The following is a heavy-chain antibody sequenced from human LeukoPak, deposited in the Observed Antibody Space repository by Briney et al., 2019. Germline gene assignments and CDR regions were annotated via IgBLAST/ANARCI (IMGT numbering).Heavy chain of an antibody. D-gene: IGHD6-19*01. J-gene: IGHJ4*02. V-gene: IGHV3-48*03. CDR3: ARESRYSSGWYNWNYFDY. CDR1: GFTFSSYE. Sequence: GGSLRLSCAASGFTFSSYEMNWVRQAPGKGLEWVSYISSSGSTIYYADSAKGRFTISRDNAKNSLYLQMNSLRAEDTAVYYCARESRYSSGWYNWNYFDYWGQGTLVTVSS. CDR2: ISSSGSTI.